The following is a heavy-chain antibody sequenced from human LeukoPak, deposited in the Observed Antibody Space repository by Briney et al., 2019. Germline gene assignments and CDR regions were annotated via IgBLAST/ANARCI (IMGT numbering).Heavy chain of an antibody. Sequence: ASVKVSCKASGYTFTSYGISWVRQAPGQGLEWMGWISPYNGDTNYAQNLQGRVTITRNTSISTAYMELSSLRSEDTAVYYCARDNDSRDPPHFDYWGQGTLVTVSS. CDR2: ISPYNGDT. D-gene: IGHD3-16*01. J-gene: IGHJ4*02. V-gene: IGHV1-18*01. CDR1: GYTFTSYG. CDR3: ARDNDSRDPPHFDY.